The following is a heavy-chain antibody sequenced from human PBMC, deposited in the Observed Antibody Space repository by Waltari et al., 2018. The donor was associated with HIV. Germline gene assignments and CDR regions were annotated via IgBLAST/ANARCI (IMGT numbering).Heavy chain of an antibody. Sequence: QVQLQQWGAGLLKPSETLSLTCAVYGDSLSHYYWSWLRQPPGKGLEWIGEVVKRGRTKYSPSLKSRLTISVDTSKKQISLRLRSVTAADTAVYYCARPVDCSSTPCTGPFHVWGQGTLVTVSS. CDR2: VVKRGRT. CDR3: ARPVDCSSTPCTGPFHV. J-gene: IGHJ4*02. D-gene: IGHD2-2*01. V-gene: IGHV4-34*02. CDR1: GDSLSHYY.